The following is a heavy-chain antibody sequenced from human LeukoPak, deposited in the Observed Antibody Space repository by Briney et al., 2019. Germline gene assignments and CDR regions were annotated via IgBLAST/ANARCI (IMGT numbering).Heavy chain of an antibody. D-gene: IGHD3-10*01. CDR2: ISYDGSNK. V-gene: IGHV3-30*18. Sequence: PGRSLRLSCAASGFTFSNYDMHWVRQAPGKGLEWVAVISYDGSNKYYADSVKGRFTISRENSKNTLHLQMNSLRTEDTAVYYCAKDHYYYGSGIYFMHYFDYWGQETLVTVSS. CDR1: GFTFSNYD. J-gene: IGHJ4*02. CDR3: AKDHYYYGSGIYFMHYFDY.